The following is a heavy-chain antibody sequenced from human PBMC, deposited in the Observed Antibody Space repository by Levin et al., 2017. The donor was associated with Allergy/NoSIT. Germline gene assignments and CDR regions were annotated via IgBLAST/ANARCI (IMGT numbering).Heavy chain of an antibody. J-gene: IGHJ3*02. V-gene: IGHV3-23*01. CDR3: ARQRATWGAEPFDI. D-gene: IGHD7-27*01. CDR1: GFIFDSHA. Sequence: GESLKISCTASGFIFDSHAMSWVRQAPGKGLEWVAAVSGYGGSKYHRDSVKGRFTISRDNSRNTLYLQMNSLRADDTAVYYCARQRATWGAEPFDIWGQGTMVTVSS. CDR2: VSGYGGSK.